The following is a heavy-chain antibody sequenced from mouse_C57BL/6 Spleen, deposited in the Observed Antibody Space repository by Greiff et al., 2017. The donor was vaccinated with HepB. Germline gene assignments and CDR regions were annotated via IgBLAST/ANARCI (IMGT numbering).Heavy chain of an antibody. CDR1: GYTFTSYW. V-gene: IGHV1-5*01. CDR3: TRREFYYGSSPYWYFDV. CDR2: IYPGNSDT. D-gene: IGHD1-1*01. Sequence: EVQLQQSGTVLARPGASVKMSCKTSGYTFTSYWMHWVKQRPGQGLEWIGAIYPGNSDTSYNQKFKGKAKLTAVTSASTAYMELSSLTNEDSAVYYCTRREFYYGSSPYWYFDVWGTGTTVTVSS. J-gene: IGHJ1*03.